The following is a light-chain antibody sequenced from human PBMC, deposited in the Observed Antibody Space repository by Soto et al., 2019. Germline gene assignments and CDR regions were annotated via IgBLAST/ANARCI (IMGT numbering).Light chain of an antibody. Sequence: IQMTQSPATLSASVGDRVTVTCRASQGINRILAWYQQKPGQAPRLLIFGASTMPTAIPARFSGSGSGTEFTLTIDSLQPEDFAIYYCQQLKTYPKAFGQGTKVEIK. CDR3: QQLKTYPKA. V-gene: IGKV1-9*01. CDR1: QGINRI. CDR2: GAS. J-gene: IGKJ2*01.